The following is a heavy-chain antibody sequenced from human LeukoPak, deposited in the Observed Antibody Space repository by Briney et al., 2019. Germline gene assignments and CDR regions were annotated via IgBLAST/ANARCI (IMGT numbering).Heavy chain of an antibody. Sequence: SETLSLTCAVDGGSFSGYYWSWIRQPPGKGLEWIGEINHSGSTNYNPSLKSRVTISVDTSKNQFSLKLSSVTAADTAVYYCARGRNWNYGPYFDYWGQGTLVTVSS. CDR2: INHSGST. CDR3: ARGRNWNYGPYFDY. CDR1: GGSFSGYY. V-gene: IGHV4-34*01. D-gene: IGHD1-7*01. J-gene: IGHJ4*02.